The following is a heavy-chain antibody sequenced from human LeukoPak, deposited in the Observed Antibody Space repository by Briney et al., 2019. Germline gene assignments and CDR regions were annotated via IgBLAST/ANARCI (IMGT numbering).Heavy chain of an antibody. V-gene: IGHV3-48*04. J-gene: IGHJ6*04. D-gene: IGHD3-3*01. Sequence: GGSLRLSCEASGFNFNTYIMSWVRQAPGKGLEWLSYISESSSSIYYADSVRGRFTISRDNAKNSVYLQMNSVRVEDTAVYYCARAPLVFWSGYLGMDVWGKGTTVTVSS. CDR1: GFNFNTYI. CDR2: ISESSSSI. CDR3: ARAPLVFWSGYLGMDV.